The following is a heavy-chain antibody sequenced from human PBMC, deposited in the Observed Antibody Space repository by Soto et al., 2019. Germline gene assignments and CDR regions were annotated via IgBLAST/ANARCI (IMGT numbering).Heavy chain of an antibody. CDR2: FDPEDGET. Sequence: GASVKVSCKVSGYTLTELSMHWVRQAPGKGLEWMGGFDPEDGETIYAQKFQGRVTMTEDTSTDTAYMELSSLRSEDTAVYYCATEAEGSGWPHDAFAIWGQGTMVTVAS. CDR1: GYTLTELS. V-gene: IGHV1-24*01. J-gene: IGHJ3*02. D-gene: IGHD6-19*01. CDR3: ATEAEGSGWPHDAFAI.